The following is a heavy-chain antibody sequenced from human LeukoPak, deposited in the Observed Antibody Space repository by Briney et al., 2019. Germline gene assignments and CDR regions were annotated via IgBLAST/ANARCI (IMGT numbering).Heavy chain of an antibody. Sequence: PGGSLRLSCAASGFTFSSYGMHWVRQAPGKGLEWVAFIRYDGSNKYYADSVKGRFTISRDNSKNTLYLQMNSLRAEDTAVYYCAKTTYDILTGYFNWGQGTLVTVSS. V-gene: IGHV3-30*02. CDR2: IRYDGSNK. CDR3: AKTTYDILTGYFN. CDR1: GFTFSSYG. D-gene: IGHD3-9*01. J-gene: IGHJ4*02.